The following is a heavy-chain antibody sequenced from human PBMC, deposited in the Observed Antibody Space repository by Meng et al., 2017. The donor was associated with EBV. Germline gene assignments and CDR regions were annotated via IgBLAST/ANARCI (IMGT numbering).Heavy chain of an antibody. D-gene: IGHD3-22*01. J-gene: IGHJ4*02. Sequence: QVQLVQSGAEVKKPGSSVKVSCKASGGTFSSYAISWVRQAPGQGLEWMGGIIPIFGTANYAQKFQGRVTITADESTSTAYMELSSLRSEDTAVYYCARGRTYYYDSSGYYYKYYFDYWGQGTLVTVAS. CDR1: GGTFSSYA. CDR3: ARGRTYYYDSSGYYYKYYFDY. V-gene: IGHV1-69*01. CDR2: IIPIFGTA.